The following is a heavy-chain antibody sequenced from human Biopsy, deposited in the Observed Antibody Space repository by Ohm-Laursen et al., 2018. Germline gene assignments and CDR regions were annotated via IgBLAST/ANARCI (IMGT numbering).Heavy chain of an antibody. J-gene: IGHJ6*02. Sequence: SDTLSLTWAVYGGSFNGYFWSWIRQPPGKGLEWIGDITQSGSTNYSPSLKSRVTISVDTAKKQFSLGLRSVTAADTAVYYCARVPLPGIGAAYQGRFLYGMDVWGQGTTVSVSS. V-gene: IGHV4-34*01. CDR2: ITQSGST. D-gene: IGHD6-13*01. CDR1: GGSFNGYF. CDR3: ARVPLPGIGAAYQGRFLYGMDV.